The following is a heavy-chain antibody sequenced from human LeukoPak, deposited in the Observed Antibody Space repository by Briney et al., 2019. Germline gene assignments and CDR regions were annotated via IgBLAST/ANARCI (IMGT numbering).Heavy chain of an antibody. Sequence: AFIRYDGSNKYYADSVKGLFTISRENSKNPLYLQMNSLRAGDTAVYYCAKVSYYYDSSGSYWGQGTLVTVSS. D-gene: IGHD3-22*01. V-gene: IGHV3-30*02. CDR2: IRYDGSNK. CDR3: AKVSYYYDSSGSY. J-gene: IGHJ4*02.